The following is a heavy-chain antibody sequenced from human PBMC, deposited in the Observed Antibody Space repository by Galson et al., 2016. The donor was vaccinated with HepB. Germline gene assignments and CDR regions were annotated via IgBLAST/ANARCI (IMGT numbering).Heavy chain of an antibody. CDR3: ARAPPDMDWGWYFDL. CDR2: ISSHSFKM. V-gene: IGHV3-11*06. CDR1: GFPFDDYY. Sequence: SLRLSCAASGFPFDDYYMTWIRQAPGKGLEWISYISSHSFKMEYADSVKGRFVISRDNAKRSLFLHMYDLTVDDLGIYYCARAPPDMDWGWYFDLWGRGALVLVSS. J-gene: IGHJ2*01. D-gene: IGHD3/OR15-3a*01.